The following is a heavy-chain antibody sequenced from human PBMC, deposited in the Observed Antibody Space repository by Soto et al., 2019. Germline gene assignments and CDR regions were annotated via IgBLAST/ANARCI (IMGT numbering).Heavy chain of an antibody. J-gene: IGHJ5*02. CDR2: IIPIFGTA. V-gene: IGHV1-69*01. CDR1: GGTFSSYA. D-gene: IGHD2-2*02. Sequence: QVQLVQSGAEVKKPGSSVKVSCKASGGTFSSYAISWVRQAPGQGLEWMGGIIPIFGTANYAQKFQGRVTITADESTSTAYMELSSLRSEDTAVYYCAGVETPDIVVVPAAIGRGWFDPWGQGTLVTVSS. CDR3: AGVETPDIVVVPAAIGRGWFDP.